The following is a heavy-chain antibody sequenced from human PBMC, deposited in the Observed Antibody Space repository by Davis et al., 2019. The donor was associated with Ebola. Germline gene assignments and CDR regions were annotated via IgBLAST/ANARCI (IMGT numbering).Heavy chain of an antibody. V-gene: IGHV4-59*01. D-gene: IGHD4-17*01. J-gene: IGHJ6*02. Sequence: MPGGSLRLSCAVSDGSISTYYWSWIRQPPGKGLEWIGYIYYSGSTNYNPSLKSRVTISVDTSKNQFSLKLTSVTAADTAVYYCARDRYSTVTTFYGMDVWGQGTTVTVSS. CDR2: IYYSGST. CDR1: DGSISTYY. CDR3: ARDRYSTVTTFYGMDV.